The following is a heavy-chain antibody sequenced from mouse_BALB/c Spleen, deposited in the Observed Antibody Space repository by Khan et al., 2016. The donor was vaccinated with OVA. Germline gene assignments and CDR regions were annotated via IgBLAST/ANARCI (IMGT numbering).Heavy chain of an antibody. J-gene: IGHJ4*01. CDR3: ASKLGRYYAMDY. CDR1: GYSITSDYA. CDR2: ISYSGST. V-gene: IGHV3-2*02. D-gene: IGHD4-1*01. Sequence: EVQLQESGPGLVKPSQSQSLTCTVTGYSITSDYAWNWIRQFPGNKLEWMGYISYSGSTTYNPSLKSRISITRDTSKNQFFLQLNSVTTEDTATDYGASKLGRYYAMDYWGQGTSVTVSS.